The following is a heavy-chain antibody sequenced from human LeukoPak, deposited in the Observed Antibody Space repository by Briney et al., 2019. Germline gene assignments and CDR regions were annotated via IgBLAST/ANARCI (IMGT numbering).Heavy chain of an antibody. CDR2: IYTSGST. D-gene: IGHD5-12*01. CDR1: GGSFSGYY. CDR3: ARAGYSGSDFSV. V-gene: IGHV4-59*10. J-gene: IGHJ6*04. Sequence: SETLSLTCAVYGGSFSGYYWSWIRQPPGKGLEWIGRIYTSGSTNYNPSLKSRVTMSVDTSKNQFSLKLSSVTAADTAVYYCARAGYSGSDFSVWGKGTTVTVSS.